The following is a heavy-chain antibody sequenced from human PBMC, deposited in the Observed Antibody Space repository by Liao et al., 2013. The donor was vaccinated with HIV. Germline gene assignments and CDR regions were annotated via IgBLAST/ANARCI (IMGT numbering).Heavy chain of an antibody. D-gene: IGHD6-13*01. Sequence: QVQLQESGPGLVKPSETLSLTCTVSGDSMSGFHWSWIRQPPGKGLEWIGYVHSSGSTKYDPSLKSRVTMSVDTSKNQFSLKLSSVTAADTAVYYCAREGDKQQLVREGYYYYMDVWGKGTTVTVSS. J-gene: IGHJ6*03. CDR2: VHSSGST. CDR1: GDSMSGFH. CDR3: AREGDKQQLVREGYYYYMDV. V-gene: IGHV4-59*12.